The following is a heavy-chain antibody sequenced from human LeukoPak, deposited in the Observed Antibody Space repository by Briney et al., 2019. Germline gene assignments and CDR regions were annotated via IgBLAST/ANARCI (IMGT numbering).Heavy chain of an antibody. D-gene: IGHD3-9*01. Sequence: GGSLRLSCAASGFTFSSYGMSWVRQAPGKGLEWVSAISGSGGSTYYADSVKGRFTISRDNSKNTLYLQMNSLRAEDTAVYYCARGPRLRYFDWLHPYYFDYWGQGTLVTVSS. CDR1: GFTFSSYG. CDR3: ARGPRLRYFDWLHPYYFDY. CDR2: ISGSGGST. V-gene: IGHV3-23*01. J-gene: IGHJ4*02.